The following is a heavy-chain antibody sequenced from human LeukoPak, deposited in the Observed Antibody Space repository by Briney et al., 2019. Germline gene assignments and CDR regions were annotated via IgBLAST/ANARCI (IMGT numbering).Heavy chain of an antibody. J-gene: IGHJ4*02. CDR3: ATSPGRTHFDY. CDR1: GYIFTNYW. CDR2: MYLGDSDT. Sequence: GESLKISCKGSGYIFTNYWIGWVRQMPGKGLEWMGIMYLGDSDTRYSPSFQGQVTISADKSISTAYLQWSSLKASDTAMYYCATSPGRTHFDYWGQGTLVTVSS. D-gene: IGHD1-14*01. V-gene: IGHV5-51*01.